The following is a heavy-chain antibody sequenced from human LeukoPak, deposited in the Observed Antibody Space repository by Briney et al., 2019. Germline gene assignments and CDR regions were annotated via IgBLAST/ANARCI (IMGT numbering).Heavy chain of an antibody. J-gene: IGHJ5*01. CDR3: VLAPNSNWFDF. CDR2: IHYSGNS. CDR1: GDSVSGFY. Sequence: SETLSLTCSVSGDSVSGFYWNWVRQSPGTGLEWIGNIHYSGNSNYNPSLKSRVTMSIDTSRNQFFLKLNSVTAADTAVYYCVLAPNSNWFDFWGQGTQVTVSS. V-gene: IGHV4-59*08. D-gene: IGHD2-8*01.